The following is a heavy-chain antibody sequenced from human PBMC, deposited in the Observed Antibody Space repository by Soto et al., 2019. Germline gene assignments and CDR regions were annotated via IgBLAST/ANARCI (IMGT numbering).Heavy chain of an antibody. V-gene: IGHV3-53*01. J-gene: IGHJ4*02. D-gene: IGHD3-10*01. CDR3: APRPGGGGY. Sequence: EVQLVESGGGLIQPGGSLRLSCAVSGFTVSNNYMSWVRQAPGKGLEGVSVIYSGGYTAYGDSVKGRFTISRDNSKNTLYLQKKGPGADDRAVFYWAPRPGGGGYWGQGTLVTVSS. CDR1: GFTVSNNY. CDR2: IYSGGYT.